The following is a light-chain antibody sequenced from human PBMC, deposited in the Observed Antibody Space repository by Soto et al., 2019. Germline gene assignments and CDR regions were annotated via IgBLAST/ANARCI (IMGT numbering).Light chain of an antibody. CDR1: QCISSW. V-gene: IGKV1-5*01. Sequence: DIHMTQFTSTLSPSVGDRITITCRASQCISSWLAWYQPKTGKVLRLLIYDASSLASRFPSRFSGNGSGTEFTLTISSLQADDLATYHCQQYYSYWTFGQGTKVDTK. CDR2: DAS. CDR3: QQYYSYWT. J-gene: IGKJ1*01.